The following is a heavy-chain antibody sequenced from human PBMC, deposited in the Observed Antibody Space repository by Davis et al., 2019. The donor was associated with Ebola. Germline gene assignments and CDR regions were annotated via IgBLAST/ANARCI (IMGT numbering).Heavy chain of an antibody. D-gene: IGHD3-22*01. CDR2: ISSSSGYT. Sequence: PGGSLRLSCAASGFTFSDYYMNWIRQAPWTGLEWVASISSSSGYTNYADSVKGLFTISRDDAKYSLYLQMTSLRAEDTAVYYCARGTHISMMVFDGFDIWGQGTMVTVSS. CDR3: ARGTHISMMVFDGFDI. V-gene: IGHV3-11*06. CDR1: GFTFSDYY. J-gene: IGHJ3*02.